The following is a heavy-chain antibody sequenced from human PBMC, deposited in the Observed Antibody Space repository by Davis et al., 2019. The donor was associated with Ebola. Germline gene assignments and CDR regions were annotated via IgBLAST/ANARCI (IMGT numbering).Heavy chain of an antibody. CDR1: GGTFSSYA. D-gene: IGHD2-2*01. V-gene: IGHV1-69*13. Sequence: SVKVSCKASGGTFSSYAISWVRQAPGQGLEWMGGIIPIFGTANYAQKFQGRVTITADESTSTAYMELSSLRSEDTAVYYCARAIKVPAAGAPYYYYYGMDVWGQGTTVTVSS. J-gene: IGHJ6*02. CDR3: ARAIKVPAAGAPYYYYYGMDV. CDR2: IIPIFGTA.